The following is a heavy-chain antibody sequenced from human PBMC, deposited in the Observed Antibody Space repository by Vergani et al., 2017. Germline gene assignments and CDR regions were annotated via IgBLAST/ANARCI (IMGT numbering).Heavy chain of an antibody. CDR2: INPNSGGT. J-gene: IGHJ3*02. V-gene: IGHV1-2*02. CDR1: GYTFTGYY. D-gene: IGHD3-3*01. CDR3: ARETDYDFWSGYYNPHGAFDI. Sequence: QVQLVQSGAEVKKPGASVKVSCKASGYTFTGYYMHWVRQAPGQGLEWMGWINPNSGGTNYAQKLQGRVTMTTDTSTSTAYMELRSLRSDDTAVYYCARETDYDFWSGYYNPHGAFDIWGQGTMVTVSS.